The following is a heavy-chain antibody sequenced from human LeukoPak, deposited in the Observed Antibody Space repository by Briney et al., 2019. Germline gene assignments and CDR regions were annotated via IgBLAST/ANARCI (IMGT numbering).Heavy chain of an antibody. V-gene: IGHV4-61*02. CDR2: IYISGST. D-gene: IGHD6-19*01. Sequence: PSETLSLTCTVSGGSISSGSYYWSWIRQPAGKGLEWIGRIYISGSTNYNPSLKSRVTISVDTSKNQFSLKLSSVTAADTAVYYCARDHGYSSGWSGWFDPWGQGTLVTVSS. CDR1: GGSISSGSYY. J-gene: IGHJ5*02. CDR3: ARDHGYSSGWSGWFDP.